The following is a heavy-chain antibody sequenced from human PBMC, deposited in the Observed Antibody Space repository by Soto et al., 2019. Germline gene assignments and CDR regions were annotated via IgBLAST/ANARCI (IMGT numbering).Heavy chain of an antibody. CDR2: ISGSGGST. D-gene: IGHD3-22*01. CDR3: AKDFFVIVVVGIRDILPVSAFLLNRTTDL. J-gene: IGHJ2*01. V-gene: IGHV3-23*01. Sequence: KGLEWVSAISGSGGSTYYADSVKGRFTISRDNSKNTLYLQMNSLRAEDTAVYYCAKDFFVIVVVGIRDILPVSAFLLNRTTDL.